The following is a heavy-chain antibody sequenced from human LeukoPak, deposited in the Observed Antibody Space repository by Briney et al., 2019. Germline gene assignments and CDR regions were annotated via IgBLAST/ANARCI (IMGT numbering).Heavy chain of an antibody. CDR3: ATVLKASQGYYDSSGYCF. CDR1: GYRLTELS. V-gene: IGHV1-24*01. J-gene: IGHJ4*02. CDR2: FDPEDGET. Sequence: GASVTVSCKVSGYRLTELSMHWVRQAPGKGLEWVGGFDPEDGETIYAQNFQGRVTMTEDTSTDTAYMELSSLRSEDTAVYYCATVLKASQGYYDSSGYCFWGQGTLVTVSS. D-gene: IGHD3-22*01.